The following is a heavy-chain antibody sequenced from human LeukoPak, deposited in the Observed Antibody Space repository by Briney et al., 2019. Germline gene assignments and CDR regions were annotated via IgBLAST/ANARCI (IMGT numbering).Heavy chain of an antibody. CDR1: GFTFSSYG. V-gene: IGHV3-30*03. CDR2: ILFDGSNK. CDR3: ARDFANVYFGS. Sequence: GGSLRLSCAASGFTFSSYGMHWVRQAPGKGLEWVALILFDGSNKYYADSVKGRFTISRDNSNNTLYLQMSSLRAEDTALYYCARDFANVYFGSWGQGTLVTVSS. D-gene: IGHD1-1*01. J-gene: IGHJ4*02.